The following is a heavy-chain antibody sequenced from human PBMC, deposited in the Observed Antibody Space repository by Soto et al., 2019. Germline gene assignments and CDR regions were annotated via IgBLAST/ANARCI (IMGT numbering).Heavy chain of an antibody. J-gene: IGHJ4*02. V-gene: IGHV3-30*18. CDR1: GFTFSSYG. CDR3: ANDLYGDYAPALY. Sequence: QVQLVESGGGVVQPGRSLRLSCAASGFTFSSYGMHWVRQAPGKGLEWVAVISYDGSNKYYADSVKGRFTISRDNSKNTLYLQMNSLRAEDTAVYYCANDLYGDYAPALYWGQGTLVTVSS. CDR2: ISYDGSNK. D-gene: IGHD4-17*01.